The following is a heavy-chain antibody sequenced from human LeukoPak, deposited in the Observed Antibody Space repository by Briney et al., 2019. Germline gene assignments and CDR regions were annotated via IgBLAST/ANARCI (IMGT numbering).Heavy chain of an antibody. D-gene: IGHD3-22*01. CDR3: ASSEDSSAYNNWFGP. CDR2: IYYSGST. Sequence: SETLSLTCTVSGGSISSSSYYWGWIRQPPGKGLEWIGSIYYSGSTYYNPSLKSRVTISVDTSKNQFSLKLSSVTAADTAMYYCASSEDSSAYNNWFGPWGQGTLVTVSS. J-gene: IGHJ5*02. CDR1: GGSISSSSYY. V-gene: IGHV4-39*07.